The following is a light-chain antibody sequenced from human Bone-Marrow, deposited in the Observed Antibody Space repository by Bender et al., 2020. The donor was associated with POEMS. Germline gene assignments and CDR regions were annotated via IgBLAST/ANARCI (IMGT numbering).Light chain of an antibody. V-gene: IGLV3-1*01. CDR1: KLGNRD. Sequence: SYELTQPPSVSVSPGQTASITCSGHKLGNRDVNWYQQHPGQSPVLVIYQDTMGPSGIPGRFSGSNAENTATLTISGAQPMDEAAYYCQAWDTSAVFGGGTKLTVL. CDR2: QDT. CDR3: QAWDTSAV. J-gene: IGLJ2*01.